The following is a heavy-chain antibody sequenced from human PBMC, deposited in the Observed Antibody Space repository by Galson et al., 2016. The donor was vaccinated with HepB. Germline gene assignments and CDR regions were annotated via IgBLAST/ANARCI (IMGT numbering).Heavy chain of an antibody. V-gene: IGHV1-8*01. J-gene: IGHJ4*02. CDR3: ARGSYGDYLEPIAY. CDR1: GYTFSNYD. Sequence: SVKVSCKASGYTFSNYDITWVRQAPGQGLEWMGWMNPNSANTGYAQKFQGRVTMTRNTSISTAFMELSSLTSEDTAIYYCARGSYGDYLEPIAYWGQGTLVTVSS. D-gene: IGHD4-17*01. CDR2: MNPNSANT.